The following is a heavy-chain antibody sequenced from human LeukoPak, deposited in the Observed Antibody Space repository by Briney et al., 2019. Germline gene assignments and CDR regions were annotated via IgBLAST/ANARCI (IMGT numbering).Heavy chain of an antibody. Sequence: GGSLRLSCGASGFTFSYYSMNWVRQAPGRGLEWVSCISSSSSLIFYSDSVRGRFTISRDNAKNLLYLHTNSLRVEDTAVYYCAKVDRGDYSSSPVPYYNYYMNVWGKGTAVTVSS. D-gene: IGHD6-13*01. V-gene: IGHV3-21*01. CDR1: GFTFSYYS. CDR3: AKVDRGDYSSSPVPYYNYYMNV. CDR2: ISSSSSLI. J-gene: IGHJ6*03.